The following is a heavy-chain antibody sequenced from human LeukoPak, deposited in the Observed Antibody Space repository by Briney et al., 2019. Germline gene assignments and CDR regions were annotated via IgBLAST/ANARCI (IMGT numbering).Heavy chain of an antibody. CDR1: GGSFSGYY. D-gene: IGHD3-10*01. Sequence: PSETPSLTCAVYGGSFSGYYWSWIRQPPGKGLEWIGEINHSGSTNYNPSLKSRVTISVDTSKNRFSLKLTSVTAADTAVYYCASGLWFGELLLWGQGTLVSVSS. J-gene: IGHJ4*02. V-gene: IGHV4-34*01. CDR3: ASGLWFGELLL. CDR2: INHSGST.